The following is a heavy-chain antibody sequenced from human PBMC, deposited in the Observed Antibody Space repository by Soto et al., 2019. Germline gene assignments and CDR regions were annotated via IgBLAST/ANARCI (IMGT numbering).Heavy chain of an antibody. D-gene: IGHD3-10*01. J-gene: IGHJ4*02. CDR3: ARAGAALVRGSIGGFDY. CDR1: GGAFNGYY. V-gene: IGHV4-34*01. Sequence: QVHLQQWGAGLLKPSETLSLTCAVNGGAFNGYYWTWIRQSPGKGLQWIGEINHSGTVDYNPSLKSRVTFSIDTSKKPFSLTLTSVTAADPAVYYCARAGAALVRGSIGGFDYWGQGPLVTVSS. CDR2: INHSGTV.